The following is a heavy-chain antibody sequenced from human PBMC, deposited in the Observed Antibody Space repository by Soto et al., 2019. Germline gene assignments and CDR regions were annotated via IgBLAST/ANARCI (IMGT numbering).Heavy chain of an antibody. CDR1: GGSISSGDHF. CDR3: ARGFESGGHDYGDDEYYYYGMDV. CDR2: IYNIGNT. D-gene: IGHD4-17*01. J-gene: IGHJ6*02. Sequence: SETLSLTCTVSGGSISSGDHFWSWIRQPPGKGLEWIGYIYNIGNTYYNPSLKSRVIISVDTSKNQFSLKLSSVTAADTAVYYCARGFESGGHDYGDDEYYYYGMDVWGQGTTVTVSS. V-gene: IGHV4-30-4*01.